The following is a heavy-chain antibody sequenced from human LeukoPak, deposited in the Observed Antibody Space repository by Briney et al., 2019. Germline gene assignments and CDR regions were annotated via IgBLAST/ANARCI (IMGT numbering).Heavy chain of an antibody. CDR2: TYYRSKWYN. CDR3: AREGVSMYYYDNSGYYSFNWFDP. CDR1: GDSVSSNSAA. J-gene: IGHJ5*02. D-gene: IGHD3-22*01. V-gene: IGHV6-1*01. Sequence: SQTLSLTCAISGDSVSSNSAAWNWIRQSPSRGLEWLGRTYYRSKWYNDYAVSVKSRITINPDTSKNQFSLQLNSVTPEDTAVYYCAREGVSMYYYDNSGYYSFNWFDPWGQGTLVTVSS.